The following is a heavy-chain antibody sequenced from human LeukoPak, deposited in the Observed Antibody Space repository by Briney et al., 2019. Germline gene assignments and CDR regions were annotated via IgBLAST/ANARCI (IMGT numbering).Heavy chain of an antibody. V-gene: IGHV3-23*01. CDR2: ISDSGGST. CDR3: AKGDGYNYDNWFDP. CDR1: GFTFNNYA. J-gene: IGHJ5*02. D-gene: IGHD5-24*01. Sequence: PGGSLRFSCAASGFTFNNYALSWVRQAPGKGLEWVSAISDSGGSTYYADSVKGRFTISRDNSQNTLYLQMNSLRAEDTAAYYCAKGDGYNYDNWFDPWGQGTLVTVSS.